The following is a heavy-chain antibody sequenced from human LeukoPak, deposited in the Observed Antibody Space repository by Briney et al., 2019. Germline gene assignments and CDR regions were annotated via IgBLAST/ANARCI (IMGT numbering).Heavy chain of an antibody. CDR3: ASAGWELDGMDV. D-gene: IGHD1-26*01. J-gene: IGHJ6*02. V-gene: IGHV1-46*01. Sequence: ASVKVSCKASGDTFTSYYMHWLRQAPGQGLEWMGIINPSGGSTSYAQKFQGRVTMTRDTSTSTVYMELSSLRSEDTAVYYCASAGWELDGMDVWGQGTTVTVSS. CDR2: INPSGGST. CDR1: GDTFTSYY.